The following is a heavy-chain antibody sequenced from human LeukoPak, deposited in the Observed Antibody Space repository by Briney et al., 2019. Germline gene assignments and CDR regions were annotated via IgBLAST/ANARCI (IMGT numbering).Heavy chain of an antibody. D-gene: IGHD3-3*01. J-gene: IGHJ6*02. CDR1: GFTFDDYA. CDR3: AKGLRFLEWHQRFTNAGARPLPPMDV. CDR2: ISWNSGSI. Sequence: GRSLRLSCATSGFTFDDYAMHWVRQAPGKGLEWVSGISWNSGSIGYADSVKGRFTISRDNAKNSLYLQMNSLRAEDTALYYCAKGLRFLEWHQRFTNAGARPLPPMDVWGQGTTVTVSS. V-gene: IGHV3-9*01.